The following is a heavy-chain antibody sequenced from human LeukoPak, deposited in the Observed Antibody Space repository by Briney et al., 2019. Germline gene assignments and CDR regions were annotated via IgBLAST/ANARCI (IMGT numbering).Heavy chain of an antibody. V-gene: IGHV3-21*01. CDR2: ISSSSSYI. D-gene: IGHD3-22*01. CDR3: ARDSYSDSSGYWGYFDY. J-gene: IGHJ4*02. Sequence: GGSLRLSCAASGFTFSSYSMNWVRQAPGKGLEWVSSISSSSSYIYYADSVKGRFTISRDNAKNSLYLQMNSLRAEDTAVYYCARDSYSDSSGYWGYFDYWGQGTLVTVSS. CDR1: GFTFSSYS.